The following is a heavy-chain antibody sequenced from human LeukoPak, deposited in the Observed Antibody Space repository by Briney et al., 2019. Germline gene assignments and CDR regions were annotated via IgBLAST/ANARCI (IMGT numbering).Heavy chain of an antibody. CDR3: ARDSNFWSGYFPRWFGY. Sequence: GGSLRLSCAASGFTFSSYSMNWVRQAPGKGLEWVSYISSSSSTIYYADSVKGRFTISRDNAKNSLYLQMNSLRAEDTAVYYCARDSNFWSGYFPRWFGYWGQGTMVTVSS. J-gene: IGHJ4*02. D-gene: IGHD3-3*01. CDR1: GFTFSSYS. V-gene: IGHV3-48*01. CDR2: ISSSSSTI.